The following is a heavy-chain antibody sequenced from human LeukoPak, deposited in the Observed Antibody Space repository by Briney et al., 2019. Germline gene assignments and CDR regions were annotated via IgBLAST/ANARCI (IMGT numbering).Heavy chain of an antibody. Sequence: ASVKVSCKVSGYTLTELSMHWVRQVPGKGLEWMGGFDPEDGETIYAQKFQGRVTMTEDTSTDTAYMELSSLRSEDTAVYYCATELSSGASFDYWGQGTLVTVSS. CDR1: GYTLTELS. J-gene: IGHJ4*02. CDR2: FDPEDGET. V-gene: IGHV1-24*01. D-gene: IGHD3-22*01. CDR3: ATELSSGASFDY.